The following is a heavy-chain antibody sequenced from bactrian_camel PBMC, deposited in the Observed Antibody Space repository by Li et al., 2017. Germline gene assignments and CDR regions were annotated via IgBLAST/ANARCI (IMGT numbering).Heavy chain of an antibody. CDR2: MHTAGIRQ. CDR1: RYRESSYY. V-gene: IGHV3S29*01. D-gene: IGHD3*01. CDR3: AAICRSWTAGRCAKYAY. Sequence: QVQLVESGGGSVLAGGSLNLSCTVSRYRESSYYIGWFRQTPGREREGVATMHTAGIRQHYADSVKGRFSISEDNASNTLYLQMSSLKPEDTAMYSCAAICRSWTAGRCAKYAYWGQGTQVTVS. J-gene: IGHJ4*01.